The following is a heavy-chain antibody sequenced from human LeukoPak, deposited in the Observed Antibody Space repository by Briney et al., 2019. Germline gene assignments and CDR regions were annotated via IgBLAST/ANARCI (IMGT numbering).Heavy chain of an antibody. J-gene: IGHJ4*02. Sequence: PGGSLRLSCAASGFTFSSYGIHWVRQAPGKGLEWVAVISYDGSNKYYADSVKGRFTISRDNSKNTLYLQMNSLRAEDTAVYYCAKDHHSSGWYYFDYWGQGTLVTVSS. V-gene: IGHV3-30*18. CDR2: ISYDGSNK. D-gene: IGHD6-19*01. CDR1: GFTFSSYG. CDR3: AKDHHSSGWYYFDY.